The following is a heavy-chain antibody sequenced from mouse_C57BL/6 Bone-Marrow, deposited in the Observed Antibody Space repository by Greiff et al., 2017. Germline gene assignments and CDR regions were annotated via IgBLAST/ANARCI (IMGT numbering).Heavy chain of an antibody. CDR3: ARRGSDAWFAY. V-gene: IGHV1-20*01. J-gene: IGHJ3*01. D-gene: IGHD2-3*01. CDR1: GYSFTGYF. Sequence: VQLQQSGPELVKPGDSVKISCKASGYSFTGYFMNWVMQSHGKSLEWIGRINPYNGDTFYNQKFKGKATLTVDKSSSTAHMELRSLTSEDSAVYYCARRGSDAWFAYWGQGTLVTVSA. CDR2: INPYNGDT.